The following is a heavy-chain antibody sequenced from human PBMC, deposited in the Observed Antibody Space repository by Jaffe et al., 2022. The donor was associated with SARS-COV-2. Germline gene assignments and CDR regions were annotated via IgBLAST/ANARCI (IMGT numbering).Heavy chain of an antibody. CDR1: GFTFSSYA. D-gene: IGHD3-22*01. CDR3: ALGDYYDSSGYADAFDI. CDR2: ISYDGSNK. Sequence: QVQLVESGGGVVQPGRSLRLSCAASGFTFSSYAMHWVRQAPGKGLEWVAVISYDGSNKYYADSVKGRFTISRDNSKNTLYLQMNSLRAEDTAVYYCALGDYYDSSGYADAFDIWGQGTMVTVSS. V-gene: IGHV3-30-3*01. J-gene: IGHJ3*02.